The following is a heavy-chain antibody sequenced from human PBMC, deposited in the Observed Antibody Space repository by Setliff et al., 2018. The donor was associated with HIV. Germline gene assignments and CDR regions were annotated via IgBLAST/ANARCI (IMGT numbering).Heavy chain of an antibody. D-gene: IGHD4-17*01. CDR3: ARTDYGGNSGGNYFDY. Sequence: GSVKVSCKASGGTFSSYTITWVRQAPGQGLEWLGWISPYNGHTNFAQKFQGRVTMTTDTATSTAYMEVRSLRSDDTAVYYCARTDYGGNSGGNYFDYWGQGSLVTV. J-gene: IGHJ4*02. CDR1: GGTFSSYT. CDR2: ISPYNGHT. V-gene: IGHV1-18*01.